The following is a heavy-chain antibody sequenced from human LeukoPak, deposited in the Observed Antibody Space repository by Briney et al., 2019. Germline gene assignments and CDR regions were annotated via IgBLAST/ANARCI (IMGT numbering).Heavy chain of an antibody. CDR2: INHSGST. CDR1: GGSFSGYY. CDR3: ARDPYSGNYGDYYYYMDV. J-gene: IGHJ6*03. D-gene: IGHD1-26*01. V-gene: IGHV4-34*01. Sequence: SETLSLTCAVYGGSFSGYYWSWIRQPPGKGLEWIGEINHSGSTNYNPSLKSRVTISVDTSKNQFSLKLSSVTAEDTAVYYCARDPYSGNYGDYYYYMDVWGKGTTVTISS.